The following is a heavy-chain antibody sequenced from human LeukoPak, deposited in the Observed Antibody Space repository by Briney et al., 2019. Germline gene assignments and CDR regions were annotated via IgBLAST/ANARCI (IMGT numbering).Heavy chain of an antibody. D-gene: IGHD6-6*01. J-gene: IGHJ6*03. CDR1: GFTFSNFA. CDR3: ARRAGIAARHHYYYYMDV. CDR2: ISAGGERT. Sequence: GGSLRLSCAASGFTFSNFAMSWVRQAPGEGLEWVSGISAGGERTYHADSVKGRFTISRDNSKNTLYLQMNSLRAEDTAVYYCARRAGIAARHHYYYYMDVWGKGTTVTVSS. V-gene: IGHV3-23*01.